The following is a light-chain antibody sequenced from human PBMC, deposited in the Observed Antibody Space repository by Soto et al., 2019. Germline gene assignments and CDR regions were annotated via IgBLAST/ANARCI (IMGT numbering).Light chain of an antibody. J-gene: IGLJ2*01. CDR2: RDT. V-gene: IGLV3-9*01. CDR3: QVWDSRIVV. CDR1: NIGGKN. Sequence: SYELTQPLSVSVALGQTAKITCGGNNIGGKNVHWYQQKSGQAPVLVIYRDTNRPSGIPERFSGSKSGNTATLTISRAQAGDEAEYYWQVWDSRIVVFGGGTKLTVL.